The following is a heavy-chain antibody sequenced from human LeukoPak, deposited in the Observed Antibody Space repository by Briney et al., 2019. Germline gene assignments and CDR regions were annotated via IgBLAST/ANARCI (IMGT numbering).Heavy chain of an antibody. V-gene: IGHV1-2*02. D-gene: IGHD2-2*03. CDR1: GYTFTEYY. CDR3: ASGYCSSTSCHSWGVWDY. J-gene: IGHJ4*02. CDR2: VNPHSGGT. Sequence: ASVKVSCKTSGYTFTEYYIHWVRQAPGHGLEWMGWVNPHSGGTNFAQSFRGRVTLTRDTSVTTAYMELNRLESDDTAVYYCASGYCSSTSCHSWGVWDYWGQGTLVTVSS.